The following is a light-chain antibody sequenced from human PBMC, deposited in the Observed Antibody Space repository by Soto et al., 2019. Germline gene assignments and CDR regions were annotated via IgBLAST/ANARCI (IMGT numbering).Light chain of an antibody. CDR1: NIAIKS. CDR3: QVWDSSSDPFV. CDR2: DDG. Sequence: SYELTQAPSVSVAPGQTARITCGGNNIAIKSVHWYQQKPGQAPVLVVYDDGDRPSGIPERFSGSNSGNTATLTITRVEAGDEADYHCQVWDSSSDPFVFGPGTKVTVL. J-gene: IGLJ1*01. V-gene: IGLV3-21*02.